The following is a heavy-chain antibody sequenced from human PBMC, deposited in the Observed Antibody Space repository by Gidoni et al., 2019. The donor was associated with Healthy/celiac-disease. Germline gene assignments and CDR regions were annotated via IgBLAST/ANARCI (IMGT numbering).Heavy chain of an antibody. D-gene: IGHD6-6*01. V-gene: IGHV2-26*01. CDR2: IFSNNEK. CDR3: ARARPEYSSSSGAFDI. J-gene: IGHJ3*02. CDR1: GFALSNARMG. Sequence: QVTLKESGPVLVKPTETLTLTCTVSGFALSNARMGVSWIRQPPGKALEWLAHIFSNNEKSYRTSMKSRLTISKDTSKSRVVLTMTNRDPVDTATYYCARARPEYSSSSGAFDIWGQGTMVTVSS.